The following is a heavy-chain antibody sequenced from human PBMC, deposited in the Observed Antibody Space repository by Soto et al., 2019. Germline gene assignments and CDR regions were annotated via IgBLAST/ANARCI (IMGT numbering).Heavy chain of an antibody. Sequence: PSETLSLTCTVSGGSINTFYWSWVRQPAGKGLEWIGRIFSSGSTSFNPSLESRVAMSVDTSKNHFSLNLSSVTAADTAVYYCATRSRVAGTGTGTFDYWRQGTLVTVSS. V-gene: IGHV4-4*07. CDR3: ATRSRVAGTGTGTFDY. CDR2: IFSSGST. J-gene: IGHJ4*02. D-gene: IGHD6-19*01. CDR1: GGSINTFY.